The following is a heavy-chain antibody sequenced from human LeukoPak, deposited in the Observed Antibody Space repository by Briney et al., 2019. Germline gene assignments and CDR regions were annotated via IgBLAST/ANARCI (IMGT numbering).Heavy chain of an antibody. D-gene: IGHD1-26*01. CDR2: ISYDGSNK. V-gene: IGHV3-30-3*01. J-gene: IGHJ2*01. CDR1: GFTFSSYA. CDR3: AKDRTVGASYWYFDL. Sequence: GGSLRLSCAASGFTFSSYAMHWVRQAPGKGLEWVAVISYDGSNKYYADSVKGRFTISRDNSKNTLYLQMNSLRAEDTAVYYCAKDRTVGASYWYFDLWGRGTLVTVSS.